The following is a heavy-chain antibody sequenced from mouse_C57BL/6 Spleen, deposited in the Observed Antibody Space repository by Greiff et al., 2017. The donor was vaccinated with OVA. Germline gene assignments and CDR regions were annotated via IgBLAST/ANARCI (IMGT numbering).Heavy chain of an antibody. CDR1: GYSITSGYY. V-gene: IGHV3-6*01. J-gene: IGHJ1*03. Sequence: DVQLQESGPGLVKPSQSLSLTCSVTGYSITSGYYWNWIRQFPGNKLEWMGYISYDGSNNYNPSLKNRISITRDTSKNQFFLKLNSVTTEDTATYYCARAPYYYGSSTGYFDVWGTGTTVTVSS. CDR3: ARAPYYYGSSTGYFDV. CDR2: ISYDGSN. D-gene: IGHD1-1*01.